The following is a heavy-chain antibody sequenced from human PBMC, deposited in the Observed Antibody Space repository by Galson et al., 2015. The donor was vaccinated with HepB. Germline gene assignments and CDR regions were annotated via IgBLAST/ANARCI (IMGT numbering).Heavy chain of an antibody. Sequence: SLRLSCAASGFTVSTNYMNWVRQAPGKGLEWVSVIYSGGSTNYADSVRGRFTISRDNSKNTLYLHMNSLRAEDTAVYYCARDNPLARCMDVWGQGTTVTVSS. V-gene: IGHV3-66*02. CDR2: IYSGGST. CDR3: ARDNPLARCMDV. J-gene: IGHJ6*02. CDR1: GFTVSTNY.